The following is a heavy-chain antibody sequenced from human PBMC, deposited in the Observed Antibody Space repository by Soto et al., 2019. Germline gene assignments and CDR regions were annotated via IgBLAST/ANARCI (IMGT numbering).Heavy chain of an antibody. Sequence: GGSLRLSCAASGFTFSSYSMNWVRQAPGKGLEWVSSISSSSSYIYYADSVKGRFTISRDNAKNSLYLQMNSLRAEDTAVYYCARAISVTTIGYYYYYMDVWGKGTTVTVSS. J-gene: IGHJ6*03. CDR1: GFTFSSYS. D-gene: IGHD4-4*01. V-gene: IGHV3-21*01. CDR2: ISSSSSYI. CDR3: ARAISVTTIGYYYYYMDV.